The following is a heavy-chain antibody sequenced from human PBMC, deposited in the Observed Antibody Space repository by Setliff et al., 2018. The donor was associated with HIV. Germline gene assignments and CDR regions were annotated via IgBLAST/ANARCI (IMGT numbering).Heavy chain of an antibody. D-gene: IGHD3-10*01. CDR3: ATDPVDGSSY. CDR2: IYPDGSNR. J-gene: IGHJ4*02. Sequence: GGSLRLSCSASEFTFSDYRMHWVRQPPGKGLLWVSGIYPDGSNRNYADSVKGRFTISRDNAGSTVYLQMSSLRAEDTAVYYCATDPVDGSSYWGQGTLVTVSS. V-gene: IGHV3-74*01. CDR1: EFTFSDYR.